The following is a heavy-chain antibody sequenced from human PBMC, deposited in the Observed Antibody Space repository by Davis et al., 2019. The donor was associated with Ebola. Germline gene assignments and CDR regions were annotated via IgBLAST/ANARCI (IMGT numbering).Heavy chain of an antibody. CDR1: GFTFSDYY. CDR3: ARVDGDYYYGMDV. Sequence: GGSLRLSCAASGFTFSDYYMSWIRQAPGKGLEWVSYISSSGSTIYYADSVKGRFTISRDNSKNTLYLQMNSLRAEDTAVYYCARVDGDYYYGMDVWGQGTTVTVSS. V-gene: IGHV3-11*04. CDR2: ISSSGSTI. D-gene: IGHD4-17*01. J-gene: IGHJ6*02.